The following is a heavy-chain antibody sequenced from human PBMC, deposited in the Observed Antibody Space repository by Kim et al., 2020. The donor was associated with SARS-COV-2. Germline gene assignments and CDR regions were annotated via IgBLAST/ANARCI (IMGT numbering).Heavy chain of an antibody. Sequence: GGSLRLSCAASGFTFSSYSMNWVRQAPGKGLEWVSSISSRSSYIYYADSVKGRFTISRDNAKNSLYLQMNSLRAEDTAVYYCARDQDEDFDYWGQGTLVTVSS. V-gene: IGHV3-21*01. CDR2: ISSRSSYI. CDR1: GFTFSSYS. D-gene: IGHD2-15*01. CDR3: ARDQDEDFDY. J-gene: IGHJ4*02.